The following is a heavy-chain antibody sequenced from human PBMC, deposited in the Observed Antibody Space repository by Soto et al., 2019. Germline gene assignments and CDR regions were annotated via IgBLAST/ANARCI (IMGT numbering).Heavy chain of an antibody. D-gene: IGHD1-26*01. V-gene: IGHV3-53*01. CDR2: IYSGGST. CDR1: GFTVSSNY. J-gene: IGHJ4*02. CDR3: ARGYSGSYSYYFDH. Sequence: EVQLVESGGGLIQPGGSLRLSCAASGFTVSSNYMSWVRQAPGKGLEWVSVIYSGGSTYYADSVKGRFTISRDNSKNTLYLQMNSLRAEDTAVYYCARGYSGSYSYYFDHWGQGTLVTVSS.